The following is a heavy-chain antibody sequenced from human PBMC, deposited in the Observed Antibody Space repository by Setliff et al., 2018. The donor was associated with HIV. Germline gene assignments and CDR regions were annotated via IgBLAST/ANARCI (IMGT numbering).Heavy chain of an antibody. CDR3: ATSGFYDILTGPTPGVFDI. CDR1: GYSLTELS. Sequence: ASVKVSCKVSGYSLTELSIHWVRQAPGEGLEWMGSFDPEDDETVYAEKFQGRVTMTEDTSTDTAYMALSSLRSEDKAMYYCATSGFYDILTGPTPGVFDIWGQGTMVTVSS. J-gene: IGHJ3*02. CDR2: FDPEDDET. D-gene: IGHD3-9*01. V-gene: IGHV1-24*01.